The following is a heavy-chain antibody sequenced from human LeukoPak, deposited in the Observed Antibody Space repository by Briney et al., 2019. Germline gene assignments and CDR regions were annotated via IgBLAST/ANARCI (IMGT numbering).Heavy chain of an antibody. CDR1: GFTFSSYS. J-gene: IGHJ3*02. CDR3: ARGGAYDDAFDI. CDR2: ISSSSSYI. D-gene: IGHD5-12*01. Sequence: GGSLRLSCAASGFTFSSYSMNRVRQAPGKGLEWVSSISSSSSYIYYADSVKGRFTISRDNAKNSLYLQMNSLRAEDTAVYYCARGGAYDDAFDIWGQGTMVTVSS. V-gene: IGHV3-21*01.